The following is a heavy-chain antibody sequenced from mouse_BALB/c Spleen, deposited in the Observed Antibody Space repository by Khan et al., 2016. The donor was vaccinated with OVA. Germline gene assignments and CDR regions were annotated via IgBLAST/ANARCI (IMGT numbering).Heavy chain of an antibody. CDR1: GYTFTDYY. CDR2: ISPGSGDT. CDR3: ARRNYFGYTFAY. J-gene: IGHJ3*01. D-gene: IGHD1-2*01. V-gene: IGHV1-77*01. Sequence: QVQLKESGAELARPGASVKLSCKASGYTFTDYYINWVKQRTGQGLEWIGEISPGSGDTYYNERFKGKATLTADKSSSTAYMQLSSLTSEASAVYFCARRNYFGYTFAYWGQGTRVTVSA.